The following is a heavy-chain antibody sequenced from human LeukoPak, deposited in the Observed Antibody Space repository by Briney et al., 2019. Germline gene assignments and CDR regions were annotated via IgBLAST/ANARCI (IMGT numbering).Heavy chain of an antibody. D-gene: IGHD3-3*01. CDR3: ARQVRFLEWNNYYYYMDV. CDR1: GYTFTGYY. CDR2: ISAYNGNT. J-gene: IGHJ6*03. Sequence: ASVKVSCKASGYTFTGYYMHWVRQAPGQGLEWMGWISAYNGNTNYAQKLQGRVTMTTDTSTSTAYMELRSLRSDDTAVYYCARQVRFLEWNNYYYYMDVWGKGTTVTVSS. V-gene: IGHV1-18*04.